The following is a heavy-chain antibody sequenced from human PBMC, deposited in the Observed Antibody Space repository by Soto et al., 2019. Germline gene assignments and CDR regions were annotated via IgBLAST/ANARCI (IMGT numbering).Heavy chain of an antibody. CDR3: AREAGYCSGGSCYKEYYFDY. D-gene: IGHD2-15*01. Sequence: SETLSLSCTVSSGSINNYYWSGIRQPPGKGLEWIGYIYYSGSTNYDPSLKSRVTISVDTSKNHFSLKLSSVTAADTAVYYCAREAGYCSGGSCYKEYYFDYWGQGTLVTVSS. J-gene: IGHJ4*02. V-gene: IGHV4-59*01. CDR2: IYYSGST. CDR1: SGSINNYY.